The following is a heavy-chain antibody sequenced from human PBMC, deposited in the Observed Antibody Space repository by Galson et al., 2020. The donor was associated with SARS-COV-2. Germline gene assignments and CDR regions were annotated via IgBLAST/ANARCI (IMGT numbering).Heavy chain of an antibody. Sequence: SETLSLTCAVSGTSISSGSYSWNWIRQPPGKGLEWIGYISHSGGNYYNPSLTSRVTISGDRSKNQFSLRLSSVTAADTAVYYCARLHYGEYAPEAFDIWGPGTRVTVAS. J-gene: IGHJ3*02. V-gene: IGHV4-30-2*01. CDR1: GTSISSGSYS. CDR2: ISHSGGN. CDR3: ARLHYGEYAPEAFDI. D-gene: IGHD4-17*01.